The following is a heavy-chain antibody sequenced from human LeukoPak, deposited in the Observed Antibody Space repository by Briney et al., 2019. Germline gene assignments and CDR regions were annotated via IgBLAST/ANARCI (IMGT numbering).Heavy chain of an antibody. CDR2: INWNGGST. Sequence: GGSLRLSCAASGFTFDDYGMSWVRQAPGKGLEWVSGINWNGGSTGYADSVKGRFTISRDNAKNSLYLQMNSLRAEDTAVYYCARDYPYSGYDYGPFDYWGQGTLVTVSS. D-gene: IGHD5-12*01. V-gene: IGHV3-20*04. J-gene: IGHJ4*02. CDR1: GFTFDDYG. CDR3: ARDYPYSGYDYGPFDY.